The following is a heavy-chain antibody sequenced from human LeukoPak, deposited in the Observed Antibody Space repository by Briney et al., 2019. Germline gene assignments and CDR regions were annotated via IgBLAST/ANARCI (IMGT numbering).Heavy chain of an antibody. CDR2: IYYSGST. D-gene: IGHD2-15*01. V-gene: IGHV4-59*01. CDR1: GGSISSYY. Sequence: SETLSLTCTVSGGSISSYYWSWIRQPPGKGLEWIGYIYYSGSTNYNPSLKSRVTISVDTSKNQFSLKLSSVTAADTAVYYCARGLQDIVVVVAASPYYYYYMDVWGKGTTVIVSS. CDR3: ARGLQDIVVVVAASPYYYYYMDV. J-gene: IGHJ6*03.